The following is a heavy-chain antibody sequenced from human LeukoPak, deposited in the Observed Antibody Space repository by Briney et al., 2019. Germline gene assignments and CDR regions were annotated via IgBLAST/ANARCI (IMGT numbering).Heavy chain of an antibody. J-gene: IGHJ4*02. CDR3: ARLDSSGWIDY. CDR1: GYSFTNYW. V-gene: IGHV5-51*01. D-gene: IGHD3-22*01. CDR2: IYPGDSDT. Sequence: GESLKISCKGSGYSFTNYWIGWVRQMPGKGLEWMGIIYPGDSDTRYSPSFQGQVTISADKSISAAYLRWSSLKASDTAMYYCARLDSSGWIDYWGQGTLVTVSS.